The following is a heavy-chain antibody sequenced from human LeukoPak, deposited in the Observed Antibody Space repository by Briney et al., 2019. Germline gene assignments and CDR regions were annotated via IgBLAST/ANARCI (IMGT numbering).Heavy chain of an antibody. CDR3: ARVVPAAILGYYYYYGMDV. Sequence: ASVKVSCKASGYTFTSYAMHWVRQAPGQRLEWMGWINAGNGNTKYSQKLQGRVTMTTDTSTSTAYMELRSLRSDDTAVYYCARVVPAAILGYYYYYGMDVWGQGTTVTVSS. CDR2: INAGNGNT. J-gene: IGHJ6*02. CDR1: GYTFTSYA. D-gene: IGHD2-2*01. V-gene: IGHV1-3*01.